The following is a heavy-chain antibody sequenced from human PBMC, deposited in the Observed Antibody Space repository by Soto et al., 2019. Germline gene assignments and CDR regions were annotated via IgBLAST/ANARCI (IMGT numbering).Heavy chain of an antibody. CDR1: GYTFTSYD. D-gene: IGHD2-2*01. Sequence: ASVKVSCKASGYTFTSYDINWVRQATGQGLEWMGWMNPNSGNTGYAQKFQGRVTMTRNTSISTAYMELSSLRSEDTAVYYCARLSADCSSTSCYLLEEYYYHMDVWGNGTTVTVSS. CDR3: ARLSADCSSTSCYLLEEYYYHMDV. CDR2: MNPNSGNT. J-gene: IGHJ6*03. V-gene: IGHV1-8*01.